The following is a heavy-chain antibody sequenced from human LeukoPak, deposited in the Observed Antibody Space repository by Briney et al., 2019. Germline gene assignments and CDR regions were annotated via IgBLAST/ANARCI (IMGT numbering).Heavy chain of an antibody. J-gene: IGHJ4*02. CDR3: TARLQRVRYFDWLPSGGDY. CDR2: IRSRANTYAT. Sequence: PGGPLRLSCAASGFTFSGSAIHWVRQASGKGLEWVGRIRSRANTYATAYAASVKGRFTISRDDSKNTAYLQMNSLKTEGTALYYCTARLQRVRYFDWLPSGGDYWGQGTLVTVSS. V-gene: IGHV3-73*01. CDR1: GFTFSGSA. D-gene: IGHD3-9*01.